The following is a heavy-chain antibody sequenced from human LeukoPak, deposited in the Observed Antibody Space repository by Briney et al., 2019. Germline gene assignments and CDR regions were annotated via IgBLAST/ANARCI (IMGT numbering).Heavy chain of an antibody. Sequence: ASVEVSCKASGYTFTSYKINWVRQATGQGLEWMGWMNPKSGNTGYAQKFEGRVTMTRDASISTAYMELSSLRYEDTAVYYCATETSNWYGYFQHWGQGTPVPVSP. V-gene: IGHV1-8*01. CDR3: ATETSNWYGYFQH. D-gene: IGHD6-13*01. CDR2: MNPKSGNT. CDR1: GYTFTSYK. J-gene: IGHJ1*01.